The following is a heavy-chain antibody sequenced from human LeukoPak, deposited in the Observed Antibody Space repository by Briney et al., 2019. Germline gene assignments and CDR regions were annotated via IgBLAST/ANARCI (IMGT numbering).Heavy chain of an antibody. Sequence: GGSLRLSCAASGFTFSSHAMNWVRQAPGEGLEWVSAVSGGGVTTYYADSVKGRFTIPRDNSKNTLYLQMSSLRDEDTAVYYSAKVPGYYYDSSGSYFDYWGQGTLVTVPS. CDR1: GFTFSSHA. D-gene: IGHD3-22*01. J-gene: IGHJ4*02. V-gene: IGHV3-23*01. CDR3: AKVPGYYYDSSGSYFDY. CDR2: VSGGGVTT.